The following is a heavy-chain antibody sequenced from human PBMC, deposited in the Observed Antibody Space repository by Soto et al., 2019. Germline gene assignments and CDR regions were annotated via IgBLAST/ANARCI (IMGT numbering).Heavy chain of an antibody. CDR3: ARERADRYSSGWRRAFDI. J-gene: IGHJ3*02. D-gene: IGHD6-19*01. CDR1: GFTFSSYS. Sequence: GGSLRLSCAASGFTFSSYSMNWVRQAPGKGLEWVSYISSSSSTIYYADSVKGRFTISRDNAKNSLYLQMNSLRDEDTAVYYCARERADRYSSGWRRAFDIWGQGTMVTVSS. V-gene: IGHV3-48*02. CDR2: ISSSSSTI.